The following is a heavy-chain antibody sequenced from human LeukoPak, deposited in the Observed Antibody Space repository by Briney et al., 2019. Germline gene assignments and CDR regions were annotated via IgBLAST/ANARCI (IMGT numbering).Heavy chain of an antibody. V-gene: IGHV4-39*01. J-gene: IGHJ6*03. CDR2: IYYSESP. CDR3: GTLSGYYYYMDV. Sequence: SETLSLTCTVSGGSINWISYYCRWIRQPPGKGLEWIGSIYYSESPYYNPSLKSQVIISVDTSKNQFSLNLNSVPPAATAVDYCGTLSGYYYYMDVWGKGTTVTVSS. CDR1: GGSINWISYY. D-gene: IGHD6-13*01.